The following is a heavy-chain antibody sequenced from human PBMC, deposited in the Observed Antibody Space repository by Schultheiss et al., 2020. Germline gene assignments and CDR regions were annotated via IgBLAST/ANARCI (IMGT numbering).Heavy chain of an antibody. Sequence: GGSLRLSCAASGFTVSSNYMSWVRQAPGKGLEWVSIIYSDGSPHYSGSVKDRFTISRDDSKNTLYLQMSSLRAEDTAVYYCAKEDIVVLPAAANWFDPWGQGTLVTVSS. V-gene: IGHV3-66*01. CDR1: GFTVSSNY. CDR3: AKEDIVVLPAAANWFDP. CDR2: IYSDGSP. D-gene: IGHD2-2*01. J-gene: IGHJ5*02.